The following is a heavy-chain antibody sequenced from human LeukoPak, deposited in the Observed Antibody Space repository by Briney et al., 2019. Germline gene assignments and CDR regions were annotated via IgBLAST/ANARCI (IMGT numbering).Heavy chain of an antibody. J-gene: IGHJ4*02. CDR3: ASSVGSTDY. CDR1: GESLSKYY. Sequence: YHSETLSLTCAVYGESLSKYYWTWIRQSPGKGLEWIGEINHRGSTNLNPSLKSRVTLSVDTSKHQFSLKLTSVTAADAAVYYCASSVGSTDYWGQGTLVTVSS. V-gene: IGHV4-34*01. D-gene: IGHD1-26*01. CDR2: INHRGST.